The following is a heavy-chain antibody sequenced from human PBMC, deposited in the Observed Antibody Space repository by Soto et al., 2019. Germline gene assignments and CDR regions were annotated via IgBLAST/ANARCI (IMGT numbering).Heavy chain of an antibody. Sequence: QVQLVQSGGEVKKPGASVTVSCKASGYTFINYHITWGRQAPGQGLEWMAWINTYNGMTDYAQKFQGRVTMTRDTSTSTAYMELRNLGSVDTAVYFCAKSPRGEMATDWGQGTLVTVSS. CDR2: INTYNGMT. CDR3: AKSPRGEMATD. D-gene: IGHD5-12*01. CDR1: GYTFINYH. V-gene: IGHV1-18*01. J-gene: IGHJ4*02.